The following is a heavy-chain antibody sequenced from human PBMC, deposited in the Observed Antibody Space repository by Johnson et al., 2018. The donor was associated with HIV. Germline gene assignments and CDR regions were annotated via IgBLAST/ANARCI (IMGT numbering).Heavy chain of an antibody. Sequence: QVQLVESGGGVVQPGRSLRLSCAASGFTFSDYYMSWIRQAPGKGLEWVSYISSSGSTIYYADSVNGRFTITRDNAKNSLYLQMNSLRAEDPAVYYCAKVVCGGDTCAGYDPFDLWGQGTLVTVSS. CDR1: GFTFSDYY. CDR2: ISSSGSTI. D-gene: IGHD2-21*01. J-gene: IGHJ3*01. V-gene: IGHV3-11*04. CDR3: AKVVCGGDTCAGYDPFDL.